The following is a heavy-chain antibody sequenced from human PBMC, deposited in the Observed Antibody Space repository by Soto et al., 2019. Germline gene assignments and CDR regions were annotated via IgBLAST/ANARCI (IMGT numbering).Heavy chain of an antibody. CDR2: IYYSGST. D-gene: IGHD6-6*01. J-gene: IGHJ5*02. V-gene: IGHV4-30-4*01. Sequence: SWIRQPPGKGLEWIGYIYYSGSTYYNPSLKSRVTISVDTSKNQFSLKLSSVTAADTAVYYCARGKGYSSSSRVYNWFDPWGQGTLVTVSS. CDR3: ARGKGYSSSSRVYNWFDP.